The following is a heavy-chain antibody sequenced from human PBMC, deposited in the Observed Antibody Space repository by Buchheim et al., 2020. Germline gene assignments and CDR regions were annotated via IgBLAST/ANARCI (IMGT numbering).Heavy chain of an antibody. CDR1: GFTFRRYW. Sequence: EVQLVESGGDLAQPGGSLRLSCVASGFTFRRYWMHWVRQAPGKGLVWVSRISSDARRTSYAASVEGRFTISRDNAKNTLYLQMNSLRADDTAVYYCVRGPDSGDFGFDSWGQGTL. CDR2: ISSDARRT. J-gene: IGHJ5*01. D-gene: IGHD3-10*01. CDR3: VRGPDSGDFGFDS. V-gene: IGHV3-74*01.